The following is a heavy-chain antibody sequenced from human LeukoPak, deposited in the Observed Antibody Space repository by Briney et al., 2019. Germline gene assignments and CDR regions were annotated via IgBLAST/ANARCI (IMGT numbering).Heavy chain of an antibody. CDR1: GGSISSSSST. Sequence: SETLSLTCTVSGGSISSSSSTWGWIRQSPGKGLEWIGRIFYSGGTYKNPSLMSRVTLSVDTSQNQFSLELDYVTGADTAVYYCARQVGYNYGNFDFWGQGTLVTVSS. V-gene: IGHV4-39*01. CDR3: ARQVGYNYGNFDF. CDR2: IFYSGGT. D-gene: IGHD5-18*01. J-gene: IGHJ4*02.